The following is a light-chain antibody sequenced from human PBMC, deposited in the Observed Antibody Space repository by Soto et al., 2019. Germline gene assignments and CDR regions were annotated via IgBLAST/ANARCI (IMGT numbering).Light chain of an antibody. CDR3: SSYAGSNNLV. V-gene: IGLV2-8*01. CDR1: SSDVGGYNY. J-gene: IGLJ2*01. CDR2: EVS. Sequence: QSVLTQPPSASGSPGQSVTISCTGTSSDVGGYNYVSWYQQHPGKAPKLMIYEVSKRPSGVPDRFSGSKSGNTASLTVSGLQAGDEADDYCSSYAGSNNLVFGGGTKLTVL.